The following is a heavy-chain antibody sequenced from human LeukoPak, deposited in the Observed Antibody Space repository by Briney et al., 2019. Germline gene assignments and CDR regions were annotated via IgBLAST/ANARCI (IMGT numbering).Heavy chain of an antibody. CDR1: EFTFSSYS. CDR2: ISSSSSYI. D-gene: IGHD2-21*02. Sequence: PGGSLRLSCAASEFTFSSYSMNWVRQAPGKGLEWVSSISSSSSYIYYADSVKGRFTISRDNAKNSLYLQMNSLRAEDTAVYYCARGRGDYVTFDFDYWGQGTLVTVSS. J-gene: IGHJ4*02. V-gene: IGHV3-21*01. CDR3: ARGRGDYVTFDFDY.